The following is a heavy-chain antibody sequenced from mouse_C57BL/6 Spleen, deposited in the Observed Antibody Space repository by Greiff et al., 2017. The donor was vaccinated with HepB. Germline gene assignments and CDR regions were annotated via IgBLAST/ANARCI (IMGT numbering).Heavy chain of an antibody. CDR2: INPSSGYT. V-gene: IGHV1-7*01. Sequence: VQLQQSGAELAKPGASVKLSCKASGYTFTSYWMHWVKQRPGQGLEWIGYINPSSGYTKYNQKFKDKAKLTADKSSSTAYMQLSSLTNEDSAVYYCARPTMVTIFDGWGNGATLTVSS. J-gene: IGHJ2*01. CDR3: ARPTMVTIFDG. CDR1: GYTFTSYW. D-gene: IGHD2-9*01.